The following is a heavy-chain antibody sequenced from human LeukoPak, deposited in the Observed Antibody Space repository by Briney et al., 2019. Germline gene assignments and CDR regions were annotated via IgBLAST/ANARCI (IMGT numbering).Heavy chain of an antibody. CDR1: GYTFTSYY. Sequence: ASVKVSCKASGYTFTSYYMHWVRQAPGRGLEWMGIINPSGGSTSYAQKFQGRVTMTRDTSTSTVYMELSSLRSEDTAVYYCARGIWSGYLYSNWFDPWGQGTLVTVSS. CDR2: INPSGGST. D-gene: IGHD3-3*01. V-gene: IGHV1-46*01. CDR3: ARGIWSGYLYSNWFDP. J-gene: IGHJ5*02.